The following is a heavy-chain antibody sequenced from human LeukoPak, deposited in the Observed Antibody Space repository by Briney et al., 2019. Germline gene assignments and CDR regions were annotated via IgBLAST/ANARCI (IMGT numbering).Heavy chain of an antibody. V-gene: IGHV3-7*01. CDR2: IKQDGSEK. CDR1: GFTFSSYW. J-gene: IGHJ4*02. CDR3: ARDDIVVVPAVSHNVDY. D-gene: IGHD2-2*01. Sequence: GGSLRLSCAASGFTFSSYWMSWVRQAPGKGLEWVANIKQDGSEKYYVDSVKGRFTISGDNAKNSLYLQMNSLRAEDTAVYYCARDDIVVVPAVSHNVDYWGQGTLVTVSS.